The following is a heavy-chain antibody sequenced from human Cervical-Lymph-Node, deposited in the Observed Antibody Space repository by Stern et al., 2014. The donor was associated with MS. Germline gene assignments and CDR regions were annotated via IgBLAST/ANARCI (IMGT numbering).Heavy chain of an antibody. CDR2: INAYNGNT. Sequence: VHLVESGGEVKKPGASVKVSCKASGYTFAGYGITWVRQAPGQGLEWMGWINAYNGNTNYAQKLQDRVTMTTATPTSIAYLELKGLRSDDPAVYYCARSYGSGIYGMDVWGQGTTVIVSS. J-gene: IGHJ6*02. CDR3: ARSYGSGIYGMDV. V-gene: IGHV1-18*01. CDR1: GYTFAGYG. D-gene: IGHD3-10*01.